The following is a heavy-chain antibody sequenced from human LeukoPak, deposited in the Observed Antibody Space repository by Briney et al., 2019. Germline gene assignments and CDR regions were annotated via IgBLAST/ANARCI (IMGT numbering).Heavy chain of an antibody. V-gene: IGHV4-39*07. J-gene: IGHJ4*02. D-gene: IGHD6-19*01. CDR1: GGSISSNSYY. CDR2: INHSGST. Sequence: SETLSLTCTVSGGSISSNSYYWGWIRQPPGKGLEWIGEINHSGSTNYNPSLKSRVTISVDTSKNQFSLKLSSVTAADTAVYYCARTSSSGLVGGYYFDYWGQGTLVTVSS. CDR3: ARTSSSGLVGGYYFDY.